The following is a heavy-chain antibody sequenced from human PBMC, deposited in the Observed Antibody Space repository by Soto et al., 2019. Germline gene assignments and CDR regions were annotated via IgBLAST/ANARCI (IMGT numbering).Heavy chain of an antibody. D-gene: IGHD1-26*01. CDR1: GYTFTSYA. J-gene: IGHJ5*01. V-gene: IGHV1-3*01. CDR2: INGGNDNT. CDR3: ARGDGTYQGWCDP. Sequence: ASVKVSCKASGYTFTSYALHWMRQAPGQRLEWMGWINGGNDNTKFSRKFQGRVSITSDTSANTAYMELSSLRSADTAVYCCARGDGTYQGWCDPWRQGTRGTVAS.